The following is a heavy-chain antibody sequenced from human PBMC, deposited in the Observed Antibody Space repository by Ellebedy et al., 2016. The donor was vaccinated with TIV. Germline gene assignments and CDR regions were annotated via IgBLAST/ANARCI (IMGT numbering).Heavy chain of an antibody. CDR2: IYSGGST. D-gene: IGHD6-19*01. V-gene: IGHV3-53*01. CDR1: GFTFSNAW. J-gene: IGHJ6*02. CDR3: ARDPCIAVAGTSDCYYYGMDV. Sequence: GESLKISCAASGFTFSNAWMNWVRQAPGKGLEWVSVIYSGGSTYYADSVKGRFTISRDNSKNTLYLQMNSLRAEDTAVYYCARDPCIAVAGTSDCYYYGMDVWGQGTTVTVSS.